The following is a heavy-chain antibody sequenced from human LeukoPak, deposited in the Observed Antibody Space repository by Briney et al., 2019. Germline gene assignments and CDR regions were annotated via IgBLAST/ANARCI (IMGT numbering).Heavy chain of an antibody. CDR1: GGTFSSYA. J-gene: IGHJ4*02. CDR2: IIPIFGTA. D-gene: IGHD2/OR15-2a*01. Sequence: SVKVSCKASGGTFSSYAISWVRQAPGQGLEWMGRIIPIFGTANYAQKFQGRVTITTDESTSTAYMELSSLRSEDTAAYYCAGVRGTLGFDYWGQGTLVTVST. CDR3: AGVRGTLGFDY. V-gene: IGHV1-69*05.